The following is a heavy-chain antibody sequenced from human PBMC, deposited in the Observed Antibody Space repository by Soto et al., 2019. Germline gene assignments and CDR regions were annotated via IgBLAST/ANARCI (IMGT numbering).Heavy chain of an antibody. Sequence: QLQLQESGSGLVKPSQTLSLTCAVSGGSISSGGYSWSWIRQPPGKGLEWIGYIYHSGSTNYNPSFKSRVTISVDTSKNQFSLKLGSMTAADTAVYYCARGIIMRVVVHGGAPDKSYLDSWGQGTLVTVSS. CDR1: GGSISSGGYS. D-gene: IGHD3-22*01. CDR3: ARGIIMRVVVHGGAPDKSYLDS. CDR2: IYHSGST. J-gene: IGHJ4*02. V-gene: IGHV4-30-2*01.